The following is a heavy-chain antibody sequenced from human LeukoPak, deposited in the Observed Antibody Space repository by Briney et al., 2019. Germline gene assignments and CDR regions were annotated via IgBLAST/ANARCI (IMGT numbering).Heavy chain of an antibody. D-gene: IGHD6-13*01. CDR1: GFTFSSYV. V-gene: IGHV3-23*01. J-gene: IGHJ4*02. CDR2: ISGSGGST. CDR3: AKDQSSSWYGIDY. Sequence: GGSLRLXCAASGFTFSSYVMTWVRQAPGKGLEWVSTISGSGGSTYYADSVKGRFTISRDNSKNTLYLQMNSLRAEDTAVYYCAKDQSSSWYGIDYWGQGTLVSVSS.